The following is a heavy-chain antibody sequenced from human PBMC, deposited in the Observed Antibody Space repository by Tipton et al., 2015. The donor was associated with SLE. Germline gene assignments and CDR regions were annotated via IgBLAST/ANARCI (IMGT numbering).Heavy chain of an antibody. CDR2: INPDGRVT. Sequence: SLRLSCTVSGSSISGYWMHWVRQVSGKGLVWLSSINPDGRVTAYADSVRGRCLVSRDNARSMLYLQMNDLRVGDTAVYYCALARGSSDLDTPGYWGQGTLLAVSS. CDR3: ALARGSSDLDTPGY. CDR1: GSSISGYW. J-gene: IGHJ4*02. V-gene: IGHV3-74*01. D-gene: IGHD5-12*01.